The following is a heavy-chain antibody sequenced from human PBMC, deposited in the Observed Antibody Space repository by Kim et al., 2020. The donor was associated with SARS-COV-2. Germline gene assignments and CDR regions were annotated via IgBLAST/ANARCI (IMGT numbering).Heavy chain of an antibody. CDR1: GYTFSDYY. J-gene: IGHJ4*02. CDR3: ARTKSPDLGAITDY. V-gene: IGHV1-2*06. Sequence: ASVKVSCKASGYTFSDYYIHWVRQAPGRGLEWIGRIHSSIGDTNTKYTQEFQGRVTMTTDTSISTSYMELWRLGSDETALYYCARTKSPDLGAITDYWGQGTLVTVSS. D-gene: IGHD1-26*01. CDR2: IHSSIGDT.